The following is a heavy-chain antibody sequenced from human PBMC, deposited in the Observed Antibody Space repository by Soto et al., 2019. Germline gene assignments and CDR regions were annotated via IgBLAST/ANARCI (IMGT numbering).Heavy chain of an antibody. CDR2: ISAYNGNT. Sequence: QVQLVQSGAEVKKPGASVKVSCKASGYTFTSYGISWVRQAPGQRLEWMGWISAYNGNTNYAQKLQGRVTMTTDTSTSTAYMELRSLRSDDTAVYYCARASRRPYQTTDGMDVWGQGTTVTVSS. CDR1: GYTFTSYG. D-gene: IGHD1-1*01. J-gene: IGHJ6*02. V-gene: IGHV1-18*01. CDR3: ARASRRPYQTTDGMDV.